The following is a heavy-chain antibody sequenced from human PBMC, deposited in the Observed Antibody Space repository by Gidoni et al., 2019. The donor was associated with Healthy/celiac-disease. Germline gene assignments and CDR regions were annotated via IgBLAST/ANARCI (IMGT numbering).Heavy chain of an antibody. D-gene: IGHD3-9*01. CDR2: ISWNSGSI. J-gene: IGHJ4*02. Sequence: EVQLVESGGGLVQPGRSLRLSCAASGFTFDAYAMHWVRQAPGKGLEWVSGISWNSGSIGYADSVKGRFTISRDNAKNSLYLQMNSLRAEYTALYYCAKDPNYDILTGYLDYFDYWGQGTLVTVSS. CDR3: AKDPNYDILTGYLDYFDY. CDR1: GFTFDAYA. V-gene: IGHV3-9*01.